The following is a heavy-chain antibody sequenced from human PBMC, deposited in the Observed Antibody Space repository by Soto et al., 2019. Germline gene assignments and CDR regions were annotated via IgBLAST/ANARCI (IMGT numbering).Heavy chain of an antibody. CDR2: IDPYETGI. CDR1: GFAFSSYW. Sequence: VGSLRLSCAASGFAFSSYWMHWVRQAPGKGLVWVSRIDPYETGINYADSVKGRFTISRDNAKNTLYLQMNGLRVEDTGVYYCATPGRRDRYDFDSWGQGTLVTVSS. J-gene: IGHJ4*02. D-gene: IGHD3-3*01. V-gene: IGHV3-74*01. CDR3: ATPGRRDRYDFDS.